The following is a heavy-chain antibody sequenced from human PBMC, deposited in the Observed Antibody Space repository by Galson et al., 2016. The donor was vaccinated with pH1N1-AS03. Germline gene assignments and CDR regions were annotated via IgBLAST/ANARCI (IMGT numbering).Heavy chain of an antibody. V-gene: IGHV2-5*01. D-gene: IGHD4-17*01. CDR2: IYWNDDI. Sequence: PALVKPTQTLTPTCTFSGFSLSTSGVGVGWIRQAPGKALEWLAIIYWNDDIRYSPSLRNRLTITKDTSKSQVVLTMTNMDPVDTATYFCARAYYGDFADWFDPWAQGTLVTVSA. CDR3: ARAYYGDFADWFDP. J-gene: IGHJ5*02. CDR1: GFSLSTSGVG.